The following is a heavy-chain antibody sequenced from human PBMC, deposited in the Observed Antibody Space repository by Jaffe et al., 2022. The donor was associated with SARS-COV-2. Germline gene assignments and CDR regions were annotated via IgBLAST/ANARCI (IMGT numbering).Heavy chain of an antibody. D-gene: IGHD6-13*01. Sequence: QITLKESGPTLVKATQTLTLTCTFSGFSLSTSGVGVGWIRQPPGKALEWLALIYWDDDKRYSPSLKSRLTITKDTSKNQVVLTMTNMDPVDTATYHCAHRSISSTWSFPYFDYWGQGTLVTVSS. CDR1: GFSLSTSGVG. CDR3: AHRSISSTWSFPYFDY. J-gene: IGHJ4*02. V-gene: IGHV2-5*02. CDR2: IYWDDDK.